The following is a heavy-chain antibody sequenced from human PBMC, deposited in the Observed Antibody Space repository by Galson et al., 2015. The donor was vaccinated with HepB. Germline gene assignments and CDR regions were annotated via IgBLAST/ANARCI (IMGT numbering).Heavy chain of an antibody. V-gene: IGHV3-30*04. CDR2: ISFDGSDT. Sequence: SLRLSCAASGFTFDSSAMYWVRQAPGKGLAWVAEISFDGSDTYYADSVKGRFTISRDNSKNTLYLQMKSLRAEDTAVYYCATLDSDFESWGQGTRVPVSA. J-gene: IGHJ4*02. CDR1: GFTFDSSA. CDR3: ATLDSDFES. D-gene: IGHD3-22*01.